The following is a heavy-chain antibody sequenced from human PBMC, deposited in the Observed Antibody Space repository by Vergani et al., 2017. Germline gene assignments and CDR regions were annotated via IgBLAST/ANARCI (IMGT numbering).Heavy chain of an antibody. CDR3: ARGRSYGYYGSGSYRPY. J-gene: IGHJ4*02. Sequence: QVQLQESGPGLVKPSETLSLTCTVSGGSISSYYWSWIRQPPGKGLEWIGYIYYSGSTNYNPSLKSRVTISVDTCKNQFSLKLSSVTAADTAVYYCARGRSYGYYGSGSYRPYWGQGTLVTVSS. CDR2: IYYSGST. CDR1: GGSISSYY. V-gene: IGHV4-59*12. D-gene: IGHD3-10*01.